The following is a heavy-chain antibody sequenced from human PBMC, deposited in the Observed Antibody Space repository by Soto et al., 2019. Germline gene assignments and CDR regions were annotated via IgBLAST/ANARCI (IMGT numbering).Heavy chain of an antibody. D-gene: IGHD3-9*01. V-gene: IGHV3-48*02. J-gene: IGHJ4*02. CDR3: AREDILGVRSFDY. CDR2: ISSGSKTI. CDR1: GFTFSGYS. Sequence: GGSLRLSCAASGFTFSGYSVNWVRQAPGKGLEWVSYISSGSKTIYYAESVKGRFTVSRDNARNSQYLQMNSLRDEDTTVYYCAREDILGVRSFDYWGQGTLVTVSS.